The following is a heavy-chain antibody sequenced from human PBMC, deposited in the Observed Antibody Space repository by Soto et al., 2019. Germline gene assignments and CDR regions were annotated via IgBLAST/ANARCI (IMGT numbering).Heavy chain of an antibody. J-gene: IGHJ4*02. CDR2: ISSSSNSV. Sequence: GGSLRLSCAASGFTFSSYSMNWVRQAPGKGLEWVPSISSSSNSVDYAVSVKDRFIISRDNAKNSLYLQMDFLRREDTAVYYCARRSRPIEYWGRGTLVTVSS. D-gene: IGHD6-25*01. CDR1: GFTFSSYS. CDR3: ARRSRPIEY. V-gene: IGHV3-48*01.